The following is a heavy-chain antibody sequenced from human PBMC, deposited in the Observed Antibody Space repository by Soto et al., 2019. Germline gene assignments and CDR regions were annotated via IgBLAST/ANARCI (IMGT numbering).Heavy chain of an antibody. CDR3: VRFLEWSDFDY. V-gene: IGHV3-49*03. D-gene: IGHD3-3*01. J-gene: IGHJ4*02. CDR1: GFTFGDYA. CDR2: IRSKAYGGTT. Sequence: GGSLRLSCTASGFTFGDYAMSWFRQAPGKGLEWVGFIRSKAYGGTTEYAASVKGRFTISRDDSKSIAYLQMNSLKTEDTAVYYCVRFLEWSDFDYWGQGTLVTVSS.